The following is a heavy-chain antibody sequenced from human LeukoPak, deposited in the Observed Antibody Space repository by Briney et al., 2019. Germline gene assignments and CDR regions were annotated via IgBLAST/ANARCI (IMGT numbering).Heavy chain of an antibody. J-gene: IGHJ6*03. CDR3: ARDRSDSSTSGVYMDV. CDR1: GFTFSNYV. V-gene: IGHV3-23*01. Sequence: PGGSLRLSCVASGFTFSNYVMSWVRQAPGKGLEWVSLISRSAENTYYADSVKGRFTISRDNAKNSVYLQMNSLRAEDTTVYYCARDRSDSSTSGVYMDVWGKGTTVTVSS. CDR2: ISRSAENT. D-gene: IGHD6-25*01.